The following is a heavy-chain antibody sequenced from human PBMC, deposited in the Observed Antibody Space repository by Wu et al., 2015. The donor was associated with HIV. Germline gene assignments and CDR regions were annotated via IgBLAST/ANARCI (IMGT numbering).Heavy chain of an antibody. V-gene: IGHV1-2*02. CDR3: ARWYASGWVPSPVFAFDI. Sequence: QLVQSGAEVTKPGASVSVSCQTSGYTFTDHYIHWVRQAPGQGLEWMGWIRPDSGATHYAEKFQDRVTMTRDASISTAYMQLNRLRSDDTAVYFCARWYASGWVPSPVFAFDIWGQGTLVTVSS. CDR1: GYTFTDHY. CDR2: IRPDSGAT. D-gene: IGHD6-19*01. J-gene: IGHJ3*02.